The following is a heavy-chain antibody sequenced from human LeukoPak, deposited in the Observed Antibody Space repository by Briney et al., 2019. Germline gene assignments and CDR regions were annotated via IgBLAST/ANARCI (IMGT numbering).Heavy chain of an antibody. V-gene: IGHV1-18*01. D-gene: IGHD3-3*01. Sequence: ASVKVSCKVSGYTFTSHGISWVRQAPGQGLEWMGWISAYNGDTKYAQKTQGRVTMTTDASTSTAYMELRSLRSDDTAVYYCARDPSNTSGYYAYLDYWGQGTLVTVSS. CDR1: GYTFTSHG. CDR2: ISAYNGDT. J-gene: IGHJ4*02. CDR3: ARDPSNTSGYYAYLDY.